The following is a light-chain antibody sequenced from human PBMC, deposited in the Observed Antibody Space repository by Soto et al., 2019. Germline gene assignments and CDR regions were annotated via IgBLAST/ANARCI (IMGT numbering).Light chain of an antibody. CDR2: TAS. CDR3: QKYDSAPRT. J-gene: IGKJ1*01. Sequence: DIQMTQSPSSLSASVGDRVTITCRASRDISNYLAWFQQKQGKVPRFLIYTASTLQSGLPSRFSGSGSGTDFTLTISSLQPEDVATYYCQKYDSAPRTFGQGTKVEIK. V-gene: IGKV1-27*01. CDR1: RDISNY.